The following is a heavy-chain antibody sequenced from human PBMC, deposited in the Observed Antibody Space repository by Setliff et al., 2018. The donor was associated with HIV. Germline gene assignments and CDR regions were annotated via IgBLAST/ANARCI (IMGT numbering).Heavy chain of an antibody. D-gene: IGHD3-16*01. CDR1: GFTFSSHW. CDR2: INQDGSEK. J-gene: IGHJ4*02. Sequence: PGGSLRLSCAVSGFTFSSHWMVWVRQAPGKGLEWVANINQDGSEKNYVDSVKGRFTISRDNAKNSLYLQMNSLRPEDTAIYYCAKDKSYHDYIWGSSVLAYWGQGTLVTVSS. CDR3: AKDKSYHDYIWGSSVLAY. V-gene: IGHV3-7*01.